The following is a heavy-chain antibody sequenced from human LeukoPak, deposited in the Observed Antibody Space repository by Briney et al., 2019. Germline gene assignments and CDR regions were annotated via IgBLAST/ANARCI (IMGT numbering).Heavy chain of an antibody. CDR2: ISWNSGSI. V-gene: IGHV3-9*01. Sequence: GGSLRLSCAASGFTFDDYAMHWVRQAPGKGLEWVSGISWNSGSIGYADSVKGRFTISRDNAKNTLYLQMNSLRAEDTAVYYCARGGQLLANWGQGTLVTVSS. CDR1: GFTFDDYA. CDR3: ARGGQLLAN. J-gene: IGHJ4*02. D-gene: IGHD6-19*01.